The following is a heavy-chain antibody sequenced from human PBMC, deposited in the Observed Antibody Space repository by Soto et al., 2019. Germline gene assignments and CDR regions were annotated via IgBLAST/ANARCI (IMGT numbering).Heavy chain of an antibody. Sequence: GSLRLSCAASGFTFSSYGMHWVRQAPGKGLEWVAVIWYDGSNKYYADSVKGRFTISRDNSKNTLYLQMNSLRAEDTAVYYCAREGIAARHFDYWGQGTLVTVSS. CDR1: GFTFSSYG. CDR2: IWYDGSNK. CDR3: AREGIAARHFDY. D-gene: IGHD6-6*01. V-gene: IGHV3-33*01. J-gene: IGHJ4*02.